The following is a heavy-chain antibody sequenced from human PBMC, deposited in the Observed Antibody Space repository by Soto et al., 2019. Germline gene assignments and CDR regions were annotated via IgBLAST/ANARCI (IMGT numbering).Heavy chain of an antibody. CDR2: IIPILGIA. D-gene: IGHD6-13*01. J-gene: IGHJ4*02. Sequence: QVQLVQSGAEVKKPGSSVKVSCKASGGTFSSYTISWVRQAPGQGVEWMGRIIPILGIANCAQKFQGSVTITADKSTSTAYMERSSLRSEDTAVYYCASPAGAAAGHFDYWGQGTLVTVSS. CDR1: GGTFSSYT. CDR3: ASPAGAAAGHFDY. V-gene: IGHV1-69*02.